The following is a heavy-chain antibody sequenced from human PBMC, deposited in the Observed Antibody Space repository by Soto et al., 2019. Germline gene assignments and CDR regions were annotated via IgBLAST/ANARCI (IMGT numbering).Heavy chain of an antibody. V-gene: IGHV3-23*01. D-gene: IGHD3-22*01. CDR2: ISGSNDST. CDR1: GFTFSSYA. CDR3: TTDPVTMIVVVPSSG. J-gene: IGHJ4*02. Sequence: GGSLRLSCAASGFTFSSYAMSWVRQAPGKGLEWVSVISGSNDSTYYADSVKGRFTISRDNSKNTLYLQMNSLKTEDSAVYYCTTDPVTMIVVVPSSGWGQGTLVTVSS.